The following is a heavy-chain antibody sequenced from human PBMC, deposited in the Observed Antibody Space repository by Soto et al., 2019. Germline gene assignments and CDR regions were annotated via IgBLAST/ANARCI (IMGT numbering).Heavy chain of an antibody. J-gene: IGHJ6*02. Sequence: GGSLRLSCAASGFTFSSYEMNWVRQAPGKGLEWVSYISSSGSTIYYADSVKGRFTISRDNAKNSLYLQMNSLRAEDTAVYYCARGDPSIAAAGDYYYYGMDVWGQGTTVTVSS. D-gene: IGHD6-13*01. V-gene: IGHV3-48*03. CDR2: ISSSGSTI. CDR3: ARGDPSIAAAGDYYYYGMDV. CDR1: GFTFSSYE.